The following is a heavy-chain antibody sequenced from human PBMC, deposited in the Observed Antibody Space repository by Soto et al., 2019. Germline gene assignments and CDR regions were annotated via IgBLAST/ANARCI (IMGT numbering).Heavy chain of an antibody. Sequence: SVKVSCKASGGTFSSYAISWVRQAPGQGLEWMGGIIPIFGTANYAQKFQGRVTITADESTSTGYMELSSLRSEDTAVYYCARSAVTTSNYAFDPWGQGIMVTVSS. CDR2: IIPIFGTA. CDR3: ARSAVTTSNYAFDP. CDR1: GGTFSSYA. J-gene: IGHJ5*02. V-gene: IGHV1-69*13. D-gene: IGHD4-17*01.